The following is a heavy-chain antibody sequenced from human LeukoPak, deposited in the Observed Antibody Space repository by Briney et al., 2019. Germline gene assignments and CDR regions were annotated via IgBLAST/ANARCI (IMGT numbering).Heavy chain of an antibody. J-gene: IGHJ4*02. CDR2: ISSSGSTI. CDR3: ARCDSEDLAQVGGRWELLFHFDY. D-gene: IGHD1-26*01. CDR1: GFTFSYYY. Sequence: GVSLRLSCAASGFTFSYYYMSWMRQAPGKGREWVSYISSSGSTIYYADSVKGRFTISRDNAKNSLYLQMNSLRAEDTAVYYCARCDSEDLAQVGGRWELLFHFDYWGQGTLVTVSS. V-gene: IGHV3-11*01.